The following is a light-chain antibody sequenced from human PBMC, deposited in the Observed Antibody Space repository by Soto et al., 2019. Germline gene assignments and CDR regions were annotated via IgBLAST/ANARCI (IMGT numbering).Light chain of an antibody. V-gene: IGLV2-8*01. Sequence: QSALTQPPSASGSPGQSVTISCTGSSSDIGGYRHVSWYQQYPGKVPRLMIYDVSERPSGVPDRFSGSKSGNTASLTVSGLQTEDEADYYCFSYSDTYTYLFGSGTKVTVL. CDR2: DVS. CDR3: FSYSDTYTYL. J-gene: IGLJ1*01. CDR1: SSDIGGYRH.